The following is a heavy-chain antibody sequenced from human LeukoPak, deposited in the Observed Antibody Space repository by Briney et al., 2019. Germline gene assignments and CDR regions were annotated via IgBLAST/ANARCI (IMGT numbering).Heavy chain of an antibody. V-gene: IGHV4-4*02. J-gene: IGHJ5*01. CDR3: VRHDGRGGATMGAFDS. Sequence: SETLSLTCAVSGGSISSSNWWSWVRQPPGKGLEWIGEIYHSGSTNYNPSLKSRVTISVDKSKNQFSLKLSSVTAADTAVYYCVRHDGRGGATMGAFDSWGQGSLVTVSS. CDR2: IYHSGST. CDR1: GGSISSSNW. D-gene: IGHD4/OR15-4a*01.